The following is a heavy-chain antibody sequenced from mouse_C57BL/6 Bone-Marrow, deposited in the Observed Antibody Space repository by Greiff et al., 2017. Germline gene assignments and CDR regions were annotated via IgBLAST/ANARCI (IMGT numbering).Heavy chain of an antibody. J-gene: IGHJ2*01. V-gene: IGHV5-6*01. CDR3: ARPGSSYYFDY. CDR1: GFTFSSYG. CDR2: ISSCGSYT. Sequence: EVKLVESGGDLVKPGGSLKLSCAASGFTFSSYGMSWVRQTPDKRLEWVATISSCGSYTYYPDSVKGRFTISRDNAKNTLYLQMSSLKSEDTAMYYCARPGSSYYFDYWGQGTTLTVSS. D-gene: IGHD1-1*01.